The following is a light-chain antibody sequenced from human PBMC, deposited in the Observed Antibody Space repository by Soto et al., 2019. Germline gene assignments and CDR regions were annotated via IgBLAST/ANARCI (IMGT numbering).Light chain of an antibody. CDR1: SRDVGIYNL. J-gene: IGLJ1*01. CDR3: CSYAGSSTYA. V-gene: IGLV2-23*01. Sequence: QSVLTQPASVSGSPGQSITISCTGTSRDVGIYNLVSWYQLHPGKVPKLIIYEDTKRPSGISSRFSGSESGITAFLTISGLQAEDEADYYCCSYAGSSTYAFGPGTKGTVL. CDR2: EDT.